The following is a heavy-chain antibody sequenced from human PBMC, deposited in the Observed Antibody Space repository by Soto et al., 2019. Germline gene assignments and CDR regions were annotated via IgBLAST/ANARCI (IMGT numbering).Heavy chain of an antibody. D-gene: IGHD2-2*01. Sequence: SETLSLTCTVSGGSISSSSYYWGWIRQPPGKGLEWIGSIYYSGSTYYNPSLKSRVTISVDTSKNQFSLKLSSVTAADTAVYYCARTLVLVPAAIREYYYYGMDVWGQGTTVTVS. V-gene: IGHV4-39*01. J-gene: IGHJ6*02. CDR1: GGSISSSSYY. CDR2: IYYSGST. CDR3: ARTLVLVPAAIREYYYYGMDV.